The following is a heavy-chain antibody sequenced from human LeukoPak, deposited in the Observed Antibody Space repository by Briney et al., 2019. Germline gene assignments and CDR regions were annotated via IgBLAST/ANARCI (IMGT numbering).Heavy chain of an antibody. CDR2: ISISGDT. J-gene: IGHJ4*03. CDR1: GLTLSSCA. Sequence: TGGSLRLSCAASGLTLSSCAMSWVRQAPGKGREWVSSISISGDTYYADSVKGRFTLSRDNSMDTLYLQMNSLRVEDTAVYYCAKELRPNDYWGQGTLVTVSS. CDR3: AKELRPNDY. D-gene: IGHD2-15*01. V-gene: IGHV3-23*01.